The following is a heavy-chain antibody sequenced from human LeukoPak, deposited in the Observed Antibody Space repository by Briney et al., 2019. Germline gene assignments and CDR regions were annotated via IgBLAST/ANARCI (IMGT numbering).Heavy chain of an antibody. CDR2: IKSKTDGGTT. D-gene: IGHD3-9*01. Sequence: GGSLRLSCAASGFTFSSYWMSWVRQAPGKGLEWVGRIKSKTDGGTTDYAAPVKGRFTISRDDSKNTLYLQMNSLKTEDTAVYYCTTDPQLPSALRCFDWSDYWGQGTLVTVSS. CDR1: GFTFSSYW. CDR3: TTDPQLPSALRCFDWSDY. V-gene: IGHV3-15*01. J-gene: IGHJ4*02.